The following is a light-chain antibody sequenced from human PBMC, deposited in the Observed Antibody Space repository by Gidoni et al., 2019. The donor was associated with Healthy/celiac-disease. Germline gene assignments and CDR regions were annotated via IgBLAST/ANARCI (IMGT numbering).Light chain of an antibody. CDR1: KLEEKY. V-gene: IGLV3-1*01. CDR3: QAWDSSTDYV. Sequence: SYELTPPPSVSVSPGQTASITCSGDKLEEKYACWYQQKPGQSPVLVIYQDSKRPSGIPERFSGSNSGNTATLTISGTQAMDEADYYCQAWDSSTDYVFGTGTKVTVL. CDR2: QDS. J-gene: IGLJ1*01.